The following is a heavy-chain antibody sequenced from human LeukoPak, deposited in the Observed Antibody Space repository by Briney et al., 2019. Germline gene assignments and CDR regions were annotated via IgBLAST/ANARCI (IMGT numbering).Heavy chain of an antibody. D-gene: IGHD1/OR15-1a*01. V-gene: IGHV3-30*14. CDR2: ISYDGSNK. Sequence: GGSLRLSCAASGFTFSSYAMHWVRQAPGKGLEWVAVISYDGSNKYYADSVKGRFTISRDNSKNTLYLQMNSLRAEDTAVYYCARDPMNRDAFDIWGQGTMVTVSS. CDR1: GFTFSSYA. J-gene: IGHJ3*02. CDR3: ARDPMNRDAFDI.